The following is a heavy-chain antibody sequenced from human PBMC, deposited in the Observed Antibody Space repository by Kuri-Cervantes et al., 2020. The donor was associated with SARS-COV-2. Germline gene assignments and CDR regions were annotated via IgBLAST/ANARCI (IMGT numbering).Heavy chain of an antibody. D-gene: IGHD6-13*01. V-gene: IGHV3-13*03. J-gene: IGHJ6*03. Sequence: GGSLRLSCAACGFTFSSYDMHWVRQATGKGLEWVSAIGTAGDTYYPGSVKGQFTISRENAKNSLYLQMNSLRAGDTAVYYCAKDRIAAAGLKGDYMDVWGKGTTVTVSS. CDR1: GFTFSSYD. CDR3: AKDRIAAAGLKGDYMDV. CDR2: IGTAGDT.